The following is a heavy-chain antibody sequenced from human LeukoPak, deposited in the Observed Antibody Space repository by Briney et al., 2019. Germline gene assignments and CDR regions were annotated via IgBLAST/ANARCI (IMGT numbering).Heavy chain of an antibody. CDR1: GYTFTGYY. CDR3: ARVQQTTKSLLRY. J-gene: IGHJ4*02. D-gene: IGHD1-7*01. Sequence: ASVTVSCKASGYTFTGYYMHWVRQAPGQGLEWMGWINPNSGGTNYAQKFQGRVTMTRDTSINTAYMELSRLRSDDTAVYYCARVQQTTKSLLRYWGQGTLVTVSS. CDR2: INPNSGGT. V-gene: IGHV1-2*02.